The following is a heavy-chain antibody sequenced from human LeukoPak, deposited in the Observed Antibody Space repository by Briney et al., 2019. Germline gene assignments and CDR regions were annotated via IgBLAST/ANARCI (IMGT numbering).Heavy chain of an antibody. Sequence: PSETLSHTCAVYGGSFSGYYWSWIRQPPGKGLEWIGEINHSGSTNYNPSLKSRATISVDTSKNQFSLKLSSVTAADTAVHYCARGHASYSYGFRYWGQGTLVTVSS. CDR2: INHSGST. CDR3: ARGHASYSYGFRY. V-gene: IGHV4-34*01. D-gene: IGHD5-18*01. CDR1: GGSFSGYY. J-gene: IGHJ4*02.